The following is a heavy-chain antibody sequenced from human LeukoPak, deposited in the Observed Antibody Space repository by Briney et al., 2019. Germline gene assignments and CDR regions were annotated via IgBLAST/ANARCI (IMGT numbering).Heavy chain of an antibody. CDR3: ARLTDDYITI. V-gene: IGHV4-38-2*01. CDR1: SYSISSGYY. CDR2: IYHSGST. J-gene: IGHJ4*02. D-gene: IGHD3-3*01. Sequence: SETLSLTCAVSSYSISSGYYWGWIRQSPGKGLEWIGSIYHSGSTYYNPSLRSRVTISVDTSKNQFSLKARSVTAADTALYYCARLTDDYITIWGQGTLVTVSS.